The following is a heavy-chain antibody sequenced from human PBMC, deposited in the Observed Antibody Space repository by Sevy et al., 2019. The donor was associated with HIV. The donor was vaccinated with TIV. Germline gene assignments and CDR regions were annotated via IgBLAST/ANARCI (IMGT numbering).Heavy chain of an antibody. CDR2: INAASGVT. D-gene: IGHD4-17*01. CDR1: GYTFSDYS. J-gene: IGHJ4*02. Sequence: ASVKVSCKASGYTFSDYSIYWIRQAPGQGFEWMGWINAASGVTNFSQKFQGRVTMTRDTSINTAYMEVYRLTSDDTAVYYCARGESDGNYWGQGTLVTVSS. V-gene: IGHV1-2*02. CDR3: ARGESDGNY.